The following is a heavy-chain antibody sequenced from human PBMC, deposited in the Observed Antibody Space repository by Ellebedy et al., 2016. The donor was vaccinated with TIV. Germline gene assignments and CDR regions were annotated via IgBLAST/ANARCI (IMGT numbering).Heavy chain of an antibody. Sequence: MPSETLSLTCSVSGDSLRSGDYYRSWIRQHPGKGLEWLGYISYSSSTYANPSLRSLVSFSLDTSKNQFSLKMTSVTAADTAVYFCARGDLNYSGSGGFDYWGQGTLVTVTS. CDR2: ISYSSST. V-gene: IGHV4-31*01. CDR1: GDSLRSGDYY. J-gene: IGHJ4*02. CDR3: ARGDLNYSGSGGFDY. D-gene: IGHD3-10*01.